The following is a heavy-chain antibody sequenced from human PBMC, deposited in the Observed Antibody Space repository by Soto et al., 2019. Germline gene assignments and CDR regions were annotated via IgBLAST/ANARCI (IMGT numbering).Heavy chain of an antibody. Sequence: GGSLRLSCAASGFTFRNYGMNWVRQAPGKGLEWVSYIGIGSSTKYYADSVKGRFTISRDNSKNTLYLQMSSLRAEDTAVYYCARDSVRYFDHGPFDYWGQGTLVTVSS. D-gene: IGHD3-9*01. CDR3: ARDSVRYFDHGPFDY. CDR1: GFTFRNYG. J-gene: IGHJ4*02. V-gene: IGHV3-48*01. CDR2: IGIGSSTK.